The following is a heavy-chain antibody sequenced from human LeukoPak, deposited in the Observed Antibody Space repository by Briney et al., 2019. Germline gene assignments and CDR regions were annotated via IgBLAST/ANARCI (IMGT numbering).Heavy chain of an antibody. CDR3: ARGPPNWGYDY. CDR1: GYTFTSYY. D-gene: IGHD7-27*01. J-gene: IGHJ4*02. Sequence: ASVKVSCKASGYTFTSYYMHWERQAPGQGLEWMGIINPSGGSTSYAQKFQDRVTMTRNTSISTAYMELSSLRSDDTAVYYCARGPPNWGYDYWGPGTLVTVSS. V-gene: IGHV1-46*01. CDR2: INPSGGST.